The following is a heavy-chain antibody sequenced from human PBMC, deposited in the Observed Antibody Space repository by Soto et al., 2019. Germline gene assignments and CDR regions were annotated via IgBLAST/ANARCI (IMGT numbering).Heavy chain of an antibody. Sequence: EVQLLESGGGLVQRGGSLRLSCVASKFTFSTYAMTWVRQAPGKGLEWVSDISGSGDNTYYADSVKGRFTISRDNSKSTLYLQMNSLRAEDTAVYYCAKDMVHCTGTRCARYFEKWGRGTLVTVSS. CDR3: AKDMVHCTGTRCARYFEK. CDR1: KFTFSTYA. D-gene: IGHD2-8*02. J-gene: IGHJ4*02. V-gene: IGHV3-23*01. CDR2: ISGSGDNT.